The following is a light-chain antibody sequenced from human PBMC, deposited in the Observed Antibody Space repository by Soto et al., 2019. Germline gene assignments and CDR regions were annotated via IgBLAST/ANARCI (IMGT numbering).Light chain of an antibody. V-gene: IGLV4-69*01. CDR1: SGHSDYA. Sequence: QAVVTQSPSASASPGASVKLTCTLSSGHSDYAIAWHQQQPEKGPRYLMKVTSDGSHIKGDGIPDRFSGSSSGADRYLTISSLRSDDEADYYCQAWGTGGVFGGGTKLAVL. CDR2: VTSDGSH. J-gene: IGLJ3*02. CDR3: QAWGTGGV.